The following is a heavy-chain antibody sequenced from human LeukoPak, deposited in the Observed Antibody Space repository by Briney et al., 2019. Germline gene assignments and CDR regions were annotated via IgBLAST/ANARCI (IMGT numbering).Heavy chain of an antibody. V-gene: IGHV3-23*01. CDR2: ITDSGGDT. Sequence: HPGGSLRLSCAASGFTFSSYAMSWVRQAPGKGLEWVSGITDSGGDTYYADSVKGRFTISRDNSKNTLYLQMNSLRAEDTAVYYCAKEPAIVPAYYMDVWGKGTTVTVSS. CDR1: GFTFSSYA. D-gene: IGHD2-2*01. J-gene: IGHJ6*03. CDR3: AKEPAIVPAYYMDV.